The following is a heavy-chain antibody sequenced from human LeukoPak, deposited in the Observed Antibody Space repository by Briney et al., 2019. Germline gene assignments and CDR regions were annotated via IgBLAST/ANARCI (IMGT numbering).Heavy chain of an antibody. CDR2: ISAYNGNT. Sequence: GASVKVSCKASGYTFTSYGISWVRQAPGQGLEWMGWISAYNGNTNYAQKLQGRVTMTTDTSTSTAYMELRSLRSDDTAVYYCARHQYTSGWYGWFDPWGQGTLVTVSS. D-gene: IGHD6-19*01. CDR1: GYTFTSYG. J-gene: IGHJ5*02. CDR3: ARHQYTSGWYGWFDP. V-gene: IGHV1-18*01.